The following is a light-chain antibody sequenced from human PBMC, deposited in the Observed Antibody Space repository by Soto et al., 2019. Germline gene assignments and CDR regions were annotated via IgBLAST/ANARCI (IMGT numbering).Light chain of an antibody. V-gene: IGLV9-49*01. J-gene: IGLJ2*01. CDR1: SGYSNYK. CDR2: VGAGGIVG. CDR3: GADHGSGSNFVSYVV. Sequence: QLVLTQPPSASASRGASVTLTCTLSSGYSNYKVDWYQQRPGKGPRFVMRVGAGGIVGSKGDGIPDRFSVLGSGLNRYLTINNIQEEDESDYHCGADHGSGSNFVSYVVFGGGTKLTVL.